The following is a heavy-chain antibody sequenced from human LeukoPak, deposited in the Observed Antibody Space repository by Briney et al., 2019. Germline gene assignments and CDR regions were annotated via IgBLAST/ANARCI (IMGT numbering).Heavy chain of an antibody. Sequence: GASVKVSSKASVYTFTGYSMHSVRQAPGQGLECRGWINPNSGGTDYAQKLQGRVTMTRDTSMSTAYIELSRLRSGGTAVYYCARVPARTVTTGSGYYMAVWGKGTTVTVSS. CDR3: ARVPARTVTTGSGYYMAV. J-gene: IGHJ6*03. V-gene: IGHV1-2*02. D-gene: IGHD4-11*01. CDR2: INPNSGGT. CDR1: VYTFTGYS.